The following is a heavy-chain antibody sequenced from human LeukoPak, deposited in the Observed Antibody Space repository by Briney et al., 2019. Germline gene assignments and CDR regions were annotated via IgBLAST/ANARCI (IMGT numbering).Heavy chain of an antibody. J-gene: IGHJ4*02. V-gene: IGHV1-69*04. CDR2: IIAILGIA. Sequence: GASVKVSCKTSAYSFSSYGFTWVRQAPGQGLEWMGRIIAILGIANYAQKFQGRVTITADKSMSTAYMELSSLRSEDTAVYYCARGIISRERRSFDYWGQGTLVTVSS. CDR3: ARGIISRERRSFDY. D-gene: IGHD1-26*01. CDR1: AYSFSSYG.